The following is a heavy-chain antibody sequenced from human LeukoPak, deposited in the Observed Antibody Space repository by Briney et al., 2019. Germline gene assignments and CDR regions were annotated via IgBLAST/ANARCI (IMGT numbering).Heavy chain of an antibody. D-gene: IGHD6-13*01. CDR1: GYTLTELC. CDR3: ATVESEGPAAAGDYNWFDP. CDR2: FDPEDGET. Sequence: ASVKVSCKVSGYTLTELCMHWVRQAPGKGLEWMGGFDPEDGETIYAQKFQGRVTMTEDTSTDTAYMELSSLRSEDTAVYYCATVESEGPAAAGDYNWFDPWGQGTLVTVSS. J-gene: IGHJ5*02. V-gene: IGHV1-24*01.